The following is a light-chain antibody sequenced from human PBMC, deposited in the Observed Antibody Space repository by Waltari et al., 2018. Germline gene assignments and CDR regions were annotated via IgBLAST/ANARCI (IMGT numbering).Light chain of an antibody. CDR1: QSVSRA. CDR3: QHYVSLPVT. Sequence: IVLTQSPGTLSLSPGERATLSCRASQSVSRALAGYQQNPGQAPRLLIYGASNRATGIPDRFSGSGSGTDFSLIISRLEPEDFAVYYCQHYVSLPVTFGQGTKVEIK. V-gene: IGKV3-20*01. CDR2: GAS. J-gene: IGKJ1*01.